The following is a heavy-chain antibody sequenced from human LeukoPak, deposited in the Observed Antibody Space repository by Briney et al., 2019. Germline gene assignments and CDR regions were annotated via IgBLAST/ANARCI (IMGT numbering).Heavy chain of an antibody. V-gene: IGHV3-30*02. D-gene: IGHD6-6*01. CDR1: GFTFSSYG. Sequence: GGSLRLSCAASGFTFSSYGMHWVRQAPGKGLEWVAVIWYDGSNKYYADSVKGRFTISRDNSKNTLYLQMNSLRAEDTAVYYCAKDGPEYSSSSSHFDYWGQGTLVTVSS. J-gene: IGHJ4*02. CDR3: AKDGPEYSSSSSHFDY. CDR2: IWYDGSNK.